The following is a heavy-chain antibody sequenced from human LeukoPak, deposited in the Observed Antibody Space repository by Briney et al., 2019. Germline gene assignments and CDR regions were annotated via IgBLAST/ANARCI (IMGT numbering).Heavy chain of an antibody. D-gene: IGHD3-22*01. Sequence: GESLRISCEGSGYSFTSYWISWVRQMPGKGLEWRGRIDPSDSYTNYSRSFQGHVTISADKSISTAYLQWSSLKASDTAMYYCARHYYYDTSGPDYYDTSGPDYWGQGTLVTVSS. CDR1: GYSFTSYW. CDR2: IDPSDSYT. V-gene: IGHV5-10-1*01. J-gene: IGHJ4*02. CDR3: ARHYYYDTSGPDYYDTSGPDY.